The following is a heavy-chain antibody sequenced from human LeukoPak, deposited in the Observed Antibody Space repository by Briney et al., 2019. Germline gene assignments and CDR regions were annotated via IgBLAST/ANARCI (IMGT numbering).Heavy chain of an antibody. CDR1: GYTFASYG. CDR3: ARFAYSSGSDY. D-gene: IGHD6-19*01. J-gene: IGHJ4*02. V-gene: IGHV1-18*04. CDR2: ISAYNGNT. Sequence: ASVKVSCKASGYTFASYGISWVRQAPGQWLEWMGWISAYNGNTNYAQKLQGRVTMTTDTSTTTAYMELRSLRSDDTAVYFCARFAYSSGSDYWGQGTLVTVSS.